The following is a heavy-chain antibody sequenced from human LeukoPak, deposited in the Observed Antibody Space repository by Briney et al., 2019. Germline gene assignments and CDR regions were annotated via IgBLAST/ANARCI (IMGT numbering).Heavy chain of an antibody. CDR3: ARDVGDGYKTNI. CDR1: GFTFSSYW. J-gene: IGHJ3*02. Sequence: PGGSLRLSCAASGFTFSSYWMHWVRQAPGKGLVWVSRINSDGSSTSYADSVKGRFTISRDNAKNTLYLQMNSLRAEDTAVYCCARDVGDGYKTNIWGQGTMVTVSS. CDR2: INSDGSST. D-gene: IGHD5-24*01. V-gene: IGHV3-74*01.